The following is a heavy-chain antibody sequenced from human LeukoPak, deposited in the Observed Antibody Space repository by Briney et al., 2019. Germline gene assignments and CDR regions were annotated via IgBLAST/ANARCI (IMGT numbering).Heavy chain of an antibody. J-gene: IGHJ6*02. CDR1: GFTFSSYA. V-gene: IGHV3-30-3*01. CDR2: ISYEGSNK. Sequence: PGRSLRLSCAASGFTFSSYAMHWVRQAPGKGLEWVGVISYEGSNKYYADSVKGRLTIARDNSKNTLYLQMNSLRAEDTAVYYCARGKGFYYYGMDVWGQGTTVTVSS. CDR3: ARGKGFYYYGMDV.